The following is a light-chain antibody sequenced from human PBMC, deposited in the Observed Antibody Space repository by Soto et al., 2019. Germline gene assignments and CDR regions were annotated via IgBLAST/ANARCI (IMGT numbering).Light chain of an antibody. J-gene: IGKJ2*01. V-gene: IGKV3-20*01. CDR3: QQYASSPYT. CDR1: QSISSSY. CDR2: GAS. Sequence: VLTLSVCTVSLSPRERATLYCMASQSISSSYLAWYQQKPGQAPRLLIYGASRRATGIPDRFSGRESGTDFTLTITTLEPEDSAVYFCQQYASSPYTFGQGGKVDI.